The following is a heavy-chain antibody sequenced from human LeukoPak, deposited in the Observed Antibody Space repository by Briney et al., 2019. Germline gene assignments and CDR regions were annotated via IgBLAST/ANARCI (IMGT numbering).Heavy chain of an antibody. CDR2: ISYAGSDK. J-gene: IGHJ3*02. CDR1: GFTFSSHG. Sequence: PGGSLRLSCAASGFTFSSHGIHWVRQAPGKGLEWLAVISYAGSDKYYADSVKGRFTISRDNSKNTLYLQMNSLRAEDTAVYYCAKSSSGGWYLLGDAFDIWGQGTMVTVSS. D-gene: IGHD6-19*01. CDR3: AKSSSGGWYLLGDAFDI. V-gene: IGHV3-30*18.